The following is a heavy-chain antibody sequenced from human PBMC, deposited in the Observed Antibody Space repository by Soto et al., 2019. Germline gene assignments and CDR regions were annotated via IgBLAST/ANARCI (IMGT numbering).Heavy chain of an antibody. CDR3: PRKDWVGQTPLDY. Sequence: ASVKVSCKASGFTLNDLGVSWVRQAPGQGLEWMGWISDYENNTNSAQKYEGRVTITIYLSMRTAYMELRNLRSDDTSRYYCPRKDWVGQTPLDYWGQGTLVTVSS. CDR1: GFTLNDLG. CDR2: ISDYENNT. J-gene: IGHJ4*02. D-gene: IGHD3-10*01. V-gene: IGHV1-18*01.